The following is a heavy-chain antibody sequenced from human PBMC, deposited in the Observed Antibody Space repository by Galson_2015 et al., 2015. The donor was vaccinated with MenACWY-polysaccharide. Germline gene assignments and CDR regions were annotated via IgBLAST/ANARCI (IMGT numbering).Heavy chain of an antibody. V-gene: IGHV4-39*07. CDR3: ARAAHYEPFNI. CDR2: IFYNGNT. J-gene: IGHJ3*02. CDR1: GASITTGLYY. D-gene: IGHD3-22*01. Sequence: SETLSLTCSVSGASITTGLYYLGWLRQLPGKGLEWIGSIFYNGNTYYNPSLESRAAVSADTSMSQFFLRLTSMTAADTAVYFCARAAHYEPFNIWGQGTLVTVSA.